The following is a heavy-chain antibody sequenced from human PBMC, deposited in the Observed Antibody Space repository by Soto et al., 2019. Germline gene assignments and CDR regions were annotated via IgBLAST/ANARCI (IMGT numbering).Heavy chain of an antibody. J-gene: IGHJ6*02. V-gene: IGHV4-34*02. CDR3: ARSRNLDV. Sequence: QVQLQQWGAGLLKPSETLSLTCAVYGGSFSDYYWNWIRKPPGKGLEWIGEVNYLGNTNYSPSLLVRVTISIDTPKNQLSLELTSVTAAYTAVYYCARSRNLDVWGQGTTVTVSS. D-gene: IGHD1-1*01. CDR1: GGSFSDYY. CDR2: VNYLGNT.